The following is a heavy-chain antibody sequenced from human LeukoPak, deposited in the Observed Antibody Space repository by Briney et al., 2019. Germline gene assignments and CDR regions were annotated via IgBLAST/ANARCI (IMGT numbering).Heavy chain of an antibody. Sequence: GASVKVSCKASGYTFTSYAMHWVRQAPGQRLEWMGWINAGNGNTKYSQKFQGRVTITRDTSASTAYMELSSLRSEDTAVYYCARGGFIAAAGNWFDPWGQGTLVTVSS. CDR1: GYTFTSYA. CDR3: ARGGFIAAAGNWFDP. D-gene: IGHD6-13*01. V-gene: IGHV1-3*01. CDR2: INAGNGNT. J-gene: IGHJ5*02.